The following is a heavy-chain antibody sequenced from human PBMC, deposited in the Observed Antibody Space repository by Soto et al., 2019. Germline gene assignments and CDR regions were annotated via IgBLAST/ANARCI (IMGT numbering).Heavy chain of an antibody. CDR1: GASISPYY. Sequence: SETLSLTCTVSGASISPYYWTWNRQPPGKGLERICYIFSSGNTNYNPSLKSRVTIPVDTSKYRFSLKMSSVTAPDRAVYYSPREYYYGSASYRCKDVWGQGTTGTVAS. CDR3: PREYYYGSASYRCKDV. D-gene: IGHD3-10*01. V-gene: IGHV4-59*01. J-gene: IGHJ6*02. CDR2: IFSSGNT.